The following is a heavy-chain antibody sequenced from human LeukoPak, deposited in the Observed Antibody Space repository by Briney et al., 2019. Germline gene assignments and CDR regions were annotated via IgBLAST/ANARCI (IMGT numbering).Heavy chain of an antibody. CDR2: INHSGST. CDR1: GGSFSGYY. CDR3: ARGPILDY. V-gene: IGHV4-34*01. J-gene: IGHJ4*02. D-gene: IGHD2/OR15-2a*01. Sequence: SETLSFTCAVYGGSFSGYYWSWIRQPPGKGLEWIGEINHSGSTNYNPSLKSRVTISVDTSKNQFSLKLSSVTAADTAVYYCARGPILDYWGQGTLVTVSS.